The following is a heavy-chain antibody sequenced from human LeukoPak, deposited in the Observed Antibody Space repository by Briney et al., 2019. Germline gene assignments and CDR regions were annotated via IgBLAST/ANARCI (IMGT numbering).Heavy chain of an antibody. CDR2: INHSGST. V-gene: IGHV4-34*01. Sequence: SETLSLTCAVYGGPFSDYYWSWIRQPPGKGLEWIGKINHSGSTNYRPSLKSRVTISIDTSKNQFSLKLKSMTAADTAVYYCARGEGARDGYXYEGPFYFDXXXXXTLXTVSS. J-gene: IGHJ4*02. D-gene: IGHD5-24*01. CDR1: GGPFSDYY. CDR3: ARGEGARDGYXYEGPFYFDX.